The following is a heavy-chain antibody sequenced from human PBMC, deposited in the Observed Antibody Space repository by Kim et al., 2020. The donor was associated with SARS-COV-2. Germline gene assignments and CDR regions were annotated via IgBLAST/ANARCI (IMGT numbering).Heavy chain of an antibody. Sequence: DSVKDRFTISRDNAKNSLSLQMNSLRAEDTAVYYCAREGAPLSSDAFEIWGQGTMVTVSS. V-gene: IGHV3-7*01. J-gene: IGHJ3*02. CDR3: AREGAPLSSDAFEI. D-gene: IGHD3-16*01.